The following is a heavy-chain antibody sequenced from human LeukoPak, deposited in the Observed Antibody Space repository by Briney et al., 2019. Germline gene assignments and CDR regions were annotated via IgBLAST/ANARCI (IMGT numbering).Heavy chain of an antibody. CDR2: LSYTGKT. Sequence: SETLSLTCVVSGASVSSSHWNWIRQLPGKGLEWIGCLSYTGKTDYNPSPTSRVTISLDTSKNQVSLKLRSVTAADTAVYYCSEGYFEPFDHWGQGTLVTVSS. CDR1: GASVSSSH. D-gene: IGHD2/OR15-2a*01. CDR3: SEGYFEPFDH. J-gene: IGHJ4*02. V-gene: IGHV4-59*02.